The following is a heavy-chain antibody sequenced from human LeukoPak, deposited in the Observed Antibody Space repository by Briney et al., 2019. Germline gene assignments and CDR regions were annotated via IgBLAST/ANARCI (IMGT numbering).Heavy chain of an antibody. CDR1: GFTFSSYS. CDR2: ISSSSSYI. J-gene: IGHJ4*02. D-gene: IGHD3-3*01. Sequence: PGGSLRLSCAASGFTFSSYSMNWVRHAPGKGLEWVSSISSSSSYIYYADSVKGRSTISRDNAKNSLYLQMNSLRAEDTAVYYCARGGLRFEYDYWGQGTLVTVSS. CDR3: ARGGLRFEYDY. V-gene: IGHV3-21*01.